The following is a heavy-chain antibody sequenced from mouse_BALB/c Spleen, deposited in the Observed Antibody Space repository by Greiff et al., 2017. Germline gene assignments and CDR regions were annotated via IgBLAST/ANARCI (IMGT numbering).Heavy chain of an antibody. CDR2: ISSGGSYT. V-gene: IGHV5-6*01. CDR3: ARHLPLYYAMDY. CDR1: GFTFSSYG. Sequence: EVHLVESGGDLVKPGGSLKLSCAASGFTFSSYGMSWVRQTPDKRLEWVATISSGGSYTYYQDSVKGRFTISRDNAKNTLYLQMSSLKSEDTAMYYCARHLPLYYAMDYWGQGTSVTVSS. J-gene: IGHJ4*01.